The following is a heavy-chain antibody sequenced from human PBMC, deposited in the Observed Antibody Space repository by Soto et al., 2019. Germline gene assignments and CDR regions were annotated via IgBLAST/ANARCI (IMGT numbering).Heavy chain of an antibody. Sequence: EVQLVESGGGLVQPGGSLRLSCAASGFTFRSYWMHWVRQAPGKGLVWVSRINSDESSTNYADSVKGRFTISRDNAKNTLYLQMNSLRAEDTAVYYCAREGYTYGYGAMDVWGQGTKVTVSS. CDR2: INSDESST. J-gene: IGHJ6*02. CDR1: GFTFRSYW. D-gene: IGHD5-18*01. CDR3: AREGYTYGYGAMDV. V-gene: IGHV3-74*01.